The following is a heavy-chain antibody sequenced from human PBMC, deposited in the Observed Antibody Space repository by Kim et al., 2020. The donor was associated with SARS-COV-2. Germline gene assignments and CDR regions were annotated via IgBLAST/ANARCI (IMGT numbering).Heavy chain of an antibody. D-gene: IGHD5-12*01. CDR1: GFTFSSYS. V-gene: IGHV3-21*01. CDR2: ISSSSSYI. Sequence: GGSLRLSCAASGFTFSSYSMNWVRQAPGKGLEWVSSISSSSSYIYYADSVKGRFTISRDNAKNSLYLQMNSLRAEDTAVYYCARVPRTQVAKYYFDYWGQGTLVTVSS. J-gene: IGHJ4*02. CDR3: ARVPRTQVAKYYFDY.